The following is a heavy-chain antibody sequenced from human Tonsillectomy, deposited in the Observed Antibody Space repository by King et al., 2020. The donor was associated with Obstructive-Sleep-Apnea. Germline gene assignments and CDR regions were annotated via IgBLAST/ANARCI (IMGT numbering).Heavy chain of an antibody. CDR3: ARDRGDNYYSSSGLDF. V-gene: IGHV1-46*01. Sequence: VQLVQSGAEVKKPGASVNVSCKASGYTFTKYYLHWVRQAPGQGLEWMGIINPSGGSTRYAQKFQGRVTMTSDTSTSTVYLELSSLRSEDTAVYYCARDRGDNYYSSSGLDFWGQGTLLTVSS. CDR1: GYTFTKYY. D-gene: IGHD3-22*01. J-gene: IGHJ4*02. CDR2: INPSGGST.